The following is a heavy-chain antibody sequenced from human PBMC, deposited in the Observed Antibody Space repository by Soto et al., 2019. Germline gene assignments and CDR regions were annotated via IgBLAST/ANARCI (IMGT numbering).Heavy chain of an antibody. V-gene: IGHV3-23*01. CDR3: ARGGGLNQLLSGSDR. Sequence: EVQVLESGGGLAQPGGSLRLSCVASGFTFSDYAMAWVRQSPGKGLEWVSSISGSGGSTYYADSVKGRFTISRDNSKNTVYLHMNRLRVEDKGLYYCARGGGLNQLLSGSDRWGQGTLVTVSS. CDR2: ISGSGGST. J-gene: IGHJ5*02. D-gene: IGHD2-2*01. CDR1: GFTFSDYA.